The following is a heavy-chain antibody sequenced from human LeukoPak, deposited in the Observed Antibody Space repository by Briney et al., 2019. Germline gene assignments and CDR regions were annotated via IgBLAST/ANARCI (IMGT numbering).Heavy chain of an antibody. J-gene: IGHJ4*02. CDR2: ISYDGSNE. V-gene: IGHV3-30-3*01. Sequence: PGRSLRLSCAASGFTFSRYAMHWVRQAPGKGPEWVAVISYDGSNEYYADSVKGRFTISRDSSENTLYLQMNSLRVEDTAVYYCARVGYYSSGPFSYFDYWGQGTLVTVSS. D-gene: IGHD3-10*01. CDR1: GFTFSRYA. CDR3: ARVGYYSSGPFSYFDY.